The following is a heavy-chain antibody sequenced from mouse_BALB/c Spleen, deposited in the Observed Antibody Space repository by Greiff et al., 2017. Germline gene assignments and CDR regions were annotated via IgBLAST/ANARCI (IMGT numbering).Heavy chain of an antibody. J-gene: IGHJ4*01. V-gene: IGHV5-9-4*01. Sequence: EVQRVESGGGLVKPGGSLKLSCAASGFTFSSYAMSWVRQSPEKRLEWVAEISSGGSYTYYPDTVTGRFTISRDNAKNTLYLEMSSLRSEDTAMYYCARRRYDAMDDWGQGTSVTVSS. CDR3: ARRRYDAMDD. CDR2: ISSGGSYT. CDR1: GFTFSSYA.